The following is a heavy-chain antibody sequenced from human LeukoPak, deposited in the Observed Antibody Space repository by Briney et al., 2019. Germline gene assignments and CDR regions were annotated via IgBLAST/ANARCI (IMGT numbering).Heavy chain of an antibody. D-gene: IGHD2-2*01. V-gene: IGHV4-38-2*01. CDR1: GYSISSGYY. Sequence: SETLSLTCAVSGYSISSGYYWGWIRQPPGKGLEWIGSIYHSGSTYYNPSLKSRVTISVDTSKNQFSLKLSSVTAADTAVYYCARQGGIVVVPAALNCFDPWGQGTLVTVSS. CDR2: IYHSGST. CDR3: ARQGGIVVVPAALNCFDP. J-gene: IGHJ5*02.